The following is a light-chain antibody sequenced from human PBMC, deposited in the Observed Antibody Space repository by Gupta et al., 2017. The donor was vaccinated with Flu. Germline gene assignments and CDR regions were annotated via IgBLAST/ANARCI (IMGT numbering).Light chain of an antibody. CDR3: QRRSNCPQYT. V-gene: IGKV3-11*01. J-gene: IGKJ2*01. CDR1: QSVSTY. Sequence: EIELTQSPATLSLSPGERATLPCRASQSVSTYLAWYQKQPGQAPRLLIYDASNSATGIPARFSGSGSGTNFTLTISSLEPEDFAVYYCQRRSNCPQYTFGQGTRLDI. CDR2: DAS.